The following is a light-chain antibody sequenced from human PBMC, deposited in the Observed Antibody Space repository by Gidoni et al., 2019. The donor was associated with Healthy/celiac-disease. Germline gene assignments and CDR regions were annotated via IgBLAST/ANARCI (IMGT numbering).Light chain of an antibody. CDR2: DAS. CDR1: QSISSW. V-gene: IGKV1-5*01. Sequence: DIQMTQSPSTLSASVGDRVTLTCRASQSISSWLAWYQQKPGKAPKLLIYDASSLESGVPSRFSLQPDDFATYYCQQYNSYSITFGQGTRLEIK. CDR3: QQYNSYSIT. J-gene: IGKJ5*01.